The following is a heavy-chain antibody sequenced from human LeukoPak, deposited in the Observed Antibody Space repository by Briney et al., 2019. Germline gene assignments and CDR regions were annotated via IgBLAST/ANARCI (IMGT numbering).Heavy chain of an antibody. Sequence: GASVKVSCKASGYTFTSYGISWVRQAPGQGLEWMGWISAYNGNTNYAQKLQGRVTMTTDTSTSTAYMELRSLRSDDTAVYYCARDDNLDILTGLFQGAFDIWGQGTMVTVSS. CDR1: GYTFTSYG. CDR2: ISAYNGNT. CDR3: ARDDNLDILTGLFQGAFDI. V-gene: IGHV1-18*01. D-gene: IGHD3-9*01. J-gene: IGHJ3*02.